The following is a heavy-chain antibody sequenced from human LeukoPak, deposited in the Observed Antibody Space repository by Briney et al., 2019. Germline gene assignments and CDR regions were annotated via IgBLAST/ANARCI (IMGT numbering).Heavy chain of an antibody. J-gene: IGHJ3*02. CDR3: ARPTAVGATPRAFDI. D-gene: IGHD1-26*01. CDR1: GFTFSSYE. CDR2: MSSSGGSI. Sequence: GGSLRLSCAASGFTFSSYEMNWVRQAPGKGLEWVSYMSSSGGSIYYADSVKGRFTISRDNAKSSLYLQMNSLRVEDTAVYYCARPTAVGATPRAFDIWGQGTMVTVSS. V-gene: IGHV3-48*03.